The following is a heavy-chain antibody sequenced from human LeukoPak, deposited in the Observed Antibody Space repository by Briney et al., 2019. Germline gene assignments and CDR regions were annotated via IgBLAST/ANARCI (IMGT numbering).Heavy chain of an antibody. Sequence: PSEILSLTCAVSGGSISSGGYSWSWIRQPPGKGLEWIGYIYHSGSTYYNPSLKSRVTISVDRSKNQFSLKLSSVTAADTAVYYCARGHLLWFGGYPYYFDYWGQGTLVTVSS. CDR1: GGSISSGGYS. V-gene: IGHV4-30-2*01. CDR2: IYHSGST. CDR3: ARGHLLWFGGYPYYFDY. D-gene: IGHD3-10*01. J-gene: IGHJ4*02.